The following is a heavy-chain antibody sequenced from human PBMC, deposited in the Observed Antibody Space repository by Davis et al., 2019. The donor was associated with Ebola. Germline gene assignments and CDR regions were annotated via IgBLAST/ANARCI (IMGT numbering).Heavy chain of an antibody. Sequence: MPSETLSLTCTVSGGSISSYYWSWIRQPPGKGLEWIGYIYYSGSTNYNPSLKSRVTISVDTSKNQFSLKLSSVTAADTAVYYCARGRATYYYDSSGSLFDYWGQGTLVTVSS. CDR1: GGSISSYY. J-gene: IGHJ4*02. CDR3: ARGRATYYYDSSGSLFDY. D-gene: IGHD3-22*01. CDR2: IYYSGST. V-gene: IGHV4-59*12.